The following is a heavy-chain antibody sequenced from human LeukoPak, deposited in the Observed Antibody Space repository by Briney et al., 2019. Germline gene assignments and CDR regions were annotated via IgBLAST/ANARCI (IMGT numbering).Heavy chain of an antibody. V-gene: IGHV4-38-2*02. CDR2: IYHSGTT. Sequence: SETLSLTCTVSGYSISSGYYWGWLRQPPGKGLGWIGSIYHSGTTYYNPSLKSRVTISVDTAKNQFSLKLSSVTAADTAVYYCARVKGRLSWFDPWGQGTLFTVSS. CDR1: GYSISSGYY. J-gene: IGHJ5*02. CDR3: ARVKGRLSWFDP.